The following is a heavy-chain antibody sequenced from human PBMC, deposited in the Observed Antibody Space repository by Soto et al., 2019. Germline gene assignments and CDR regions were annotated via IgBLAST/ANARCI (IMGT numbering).Heavy chain of an antibody. J-gene: IGHJ3*02. CDR2: INHSGST. CDR1: GGSFSGYY. V-gene: IGHV4-34*01. CDR3: AREAVLRRRAFDI. D-gene: IGHD4-17*01. Sequence: PSETLSLTCAVYGGSFSGYYWSWIRQPPGKGLEWIGEINHSGSTNYNPSLKSRVTISVDTSKNQFSLKESSVTAADTAVYYCAREAVLRRRAFDIWGQGTMVTVSS.